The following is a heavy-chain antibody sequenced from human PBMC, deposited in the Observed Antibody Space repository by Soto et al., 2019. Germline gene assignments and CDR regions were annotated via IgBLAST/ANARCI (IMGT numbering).Heavy chain of an antibody. D-gene: IGHD6-6*01. V-gene: IGHV4-34*01. CDR1: GGSFSGYY. CDR2: INHSGST. J-gene: IGHJ3*02. CDR3: ARSSSSDAFDI. Sequence: SETLSLTCAVYGGSFSGYYWSWIRQPPGKGLEWIGEINHSGSTNYNPSLKSRVTISVDTSKNQFSLKLSSVTAADTAVYYCARSSSSDAFDIWGQGTMVTVSS.